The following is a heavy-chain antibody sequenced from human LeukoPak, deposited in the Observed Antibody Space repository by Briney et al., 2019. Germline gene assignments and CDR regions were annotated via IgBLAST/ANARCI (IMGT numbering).Heavy chain of an antibody. D-gene: IGHD5-18*01. CDR2: ITISGSTI. CDR1: GFTFTSYE. J-gene: IGHJ4*02. CDR3: VRADAKKTAMVDY. V-gene: IGHV3-48*03. Sequence: PGGSLRLSCAASGFTFTSYEMNWGRQAPGKGLEWVSYITISGSTIYYADSVKGRFTISRDNAKNSLYLQMNSLRVEDTAVYYCVRADAKKTAMVDYWGRGTLVAVSS.